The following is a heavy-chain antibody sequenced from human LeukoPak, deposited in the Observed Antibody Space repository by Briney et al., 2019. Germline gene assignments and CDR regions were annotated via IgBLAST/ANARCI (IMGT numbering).Heavy chain of an antibody. J-gene: IGHJ4*02. Sequence: GGSLRLSCAASGFSFSAYWMTWVRQAPGTGLEGVANINPAGSETYYVDPVKGRFSISRGNAKNLVYLQMNSLRAEDTAVYHCARFGYVAAVDVWGQGTPVTVSS. CDR2: INPAGSET. CDR3: ARFGYVAAVDV. CDR1: GFSFSAYW. V-gene: IGHV3-7*01. D-gene: IGHD2-15*01.